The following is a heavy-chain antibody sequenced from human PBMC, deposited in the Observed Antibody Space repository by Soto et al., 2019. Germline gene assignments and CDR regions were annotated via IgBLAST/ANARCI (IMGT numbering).Heavy chain of an antibody. CDR3: AKDRGYSGSWYELES. CDR1: GFIFRTYG. CDR2: ISHDGTNK. J-gene: IGHJ4*02. V-gene: IGHV3-30*18. Sequence: QVQLVESGGGVVQPGRSLRLSCAASGFIFRTYGMHWVRQAPGKGLEWVAVISHDGTNKYHADSVKGRFTISRDNVKNTLYLQMDSLRADDTAVYYCAKDRGYSGSWYELESWGQGTLVTVSS. D-gene: IGHD6-13*01.